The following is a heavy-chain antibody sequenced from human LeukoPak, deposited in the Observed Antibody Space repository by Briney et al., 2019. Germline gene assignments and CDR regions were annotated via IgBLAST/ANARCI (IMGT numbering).Heavy chain of an antibody. CDR1: GFTLSSYE. Sequence: GGSLRLSCAASGFTLSSYEMNWVRKAPGKGWEWVSYISSSGSTIYYADSVKGRFTISRDNAKNSLYLQMNSLRAEDTAVYYCARGLVIVVVSGSGDYGMGVWGQGTTVTVSS. D-gene: IGHD3-22*01. CDR2: ISSSGSTI. V-gene: IGHV3-48*03. J-gene: IGHJ6*01. CDR3: ARGLVIVVVSGSGDYGMGV.